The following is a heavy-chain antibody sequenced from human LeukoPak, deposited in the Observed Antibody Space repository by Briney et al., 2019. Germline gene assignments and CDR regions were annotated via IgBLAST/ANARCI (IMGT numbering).Heavy chain of an antibody. J-gene: IGHJ4*02. D-gene: IGHD5-18*01. CDR2: ISSSGGDT. CDR1: GFAFDTYA. V-gene: IGHV3-23*01. CDR3: ARDLDTAMVSLDY. Sequence: GGSLRLSCAASGFAFDTYAMNWVRHAPGKGLEWVSAISSSGGDTYYVDSVKGRFTISRDNSKNMLYLQMNSLRAEDTAVYYCARDLDTAMVSLDYWGQGTLVTVSS.